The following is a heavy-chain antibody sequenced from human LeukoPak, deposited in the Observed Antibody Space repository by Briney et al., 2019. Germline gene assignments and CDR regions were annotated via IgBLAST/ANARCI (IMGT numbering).Heavy chain of an antibody. J-gene: IGHJ4*02. CDR2: IKSDGSST. CDR1: GFSFSSYW. Sequence: GGSLRLSCVASGFSFSSYWMYWVRHVPGKGLLSISRIKSDGSSTTYAHSVKGRFTISRDNAKNPLYLQMNSLRVEDTAVYYCVRRSAARSGFDYWGQGSRVTVSS. V-gene: IGHV3-74*01. D-gene: IGHD6-6*01. CDR3: VRRSAARSGFDY.